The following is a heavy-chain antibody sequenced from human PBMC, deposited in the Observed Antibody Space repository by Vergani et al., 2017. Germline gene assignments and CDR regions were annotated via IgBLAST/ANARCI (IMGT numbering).Heavy chain of an antibody. CDR1: GYTFTNYY. CDR3: ARPHGDILPPDPRRLDY. CDR2: INPSGGST. Sequence: QVLLVQSGAEVKKPGASVRVSCKTSGYTFTNYYLHWVRKALGQGLEWMGIINPSGGSTTYAQQFQGRLTMTRDTSTSTVYMDLSNLRSEDTAVYYCARPHGDILPPDPRRLDYWGQGTLVTVSS. V-gene: IGHV1-46*03. J-gene: IGHJ4*02.